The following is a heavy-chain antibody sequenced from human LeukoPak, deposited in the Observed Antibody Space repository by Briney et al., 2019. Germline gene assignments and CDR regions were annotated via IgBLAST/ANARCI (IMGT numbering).Heavy chain of an antibody. D-gene: IGHD5-18*01. CDR1: GYTFTSYD. CDR2: MNPNSGNI. J-gene: IGHJ4*02. CDR3: ARVPGGSYGPDFDY. Sequence: ASVKVSCKASGYTFTSYDINWVRQATGQGLEWMGWMNPNSGNIGYAQKFQGRVTMTRNTSISAAYMELSSLRSEDTAVYYCARVPGGSYGPDFDYWGQGTLVTVSS. V-gene: IGHV1-8*01.